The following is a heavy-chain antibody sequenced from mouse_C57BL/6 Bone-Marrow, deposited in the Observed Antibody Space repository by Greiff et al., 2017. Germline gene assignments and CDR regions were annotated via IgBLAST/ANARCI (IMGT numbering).Heavy chain of an antibody. CDR3: ARGGPKGVFDY. V-gene: IGHV1-4*01. Sequence: QVHVKQSGAELARPGASVKMSCKASGYTFTSYTMHWVKQRPGQGLEWIGYINPSRGYTKYNQKFKDKATLTADKSSSTAYMQLSSLTSEDSAVYYCARGGPKGVFDYWGQGTTLTVSA. CDR2: INPSRGYT. J-gene: IGHJ2*01. CDR1: GYTFTSYT.